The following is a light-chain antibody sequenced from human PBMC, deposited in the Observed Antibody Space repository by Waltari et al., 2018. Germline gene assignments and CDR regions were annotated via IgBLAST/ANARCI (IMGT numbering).Light chain of an antibody. CDR1: QDVSKW. Sequence: DIQMTQSPSSVSASVGDTVTITFRASQDVSKWLAWDQHKPGEPPKILIFADSSLHSWVPYRFRGSGSGTHFTLTISDLQPDDFATYYCQQADSFPLTLGGGTKVEI. CDR3: QQADSFPLT. J-gene: IGKJ4*01. V-gene: IGKV1D-12*01. CDR2: ADS.